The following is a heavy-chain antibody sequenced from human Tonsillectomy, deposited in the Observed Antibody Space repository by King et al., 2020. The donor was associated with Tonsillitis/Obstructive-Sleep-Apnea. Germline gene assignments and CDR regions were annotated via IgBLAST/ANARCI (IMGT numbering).Heavy chain of an antibody. D-gene: IGHD6-25*01. Sequence: QLQESGPGLVKPSETLSLPCTVSGGSISSYYWSWIRQPPGKGLEWIGYIYYSGSTNYNPALKSRVTISVDTSKNQFSLKLSSVTAADTAVYYCAGDTRLRFDPWGQGTLVTVSS. CDR3: AGDTRLRFDP. CDR2: IYYSGST. CDR1: GGSISSYY. V-gene: IGHV4-59*01. J-gene: IGHJ5*02.